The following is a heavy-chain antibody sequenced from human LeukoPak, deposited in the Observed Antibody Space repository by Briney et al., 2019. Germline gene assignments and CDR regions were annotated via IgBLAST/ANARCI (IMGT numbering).Heavy chain of an antibody. J-gene: IGHJ5*02. CDR3: AKGANWNFRTADRLDP. CDR2: ISYDGSNE. Sequence: GGSLRLSCAASGFTFNYYSMHWVRQAPGKGLEWVAGISYDGSNEYYADAMKGRFTISRDNSKNKVYLQMNSLRAEDTALYYCAKGANWNFRTADRLDPWGQGTLVTVSS. CDR1: GFTFNYYS. D-gene: IGHD1-1*01. V-gene: IGHV3-30*04.